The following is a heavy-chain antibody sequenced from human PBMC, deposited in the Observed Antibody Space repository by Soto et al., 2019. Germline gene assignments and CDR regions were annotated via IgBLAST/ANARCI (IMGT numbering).Heavy chain of an antibody. J-gene: IGHJ4*02. CDR1: GFNFSRDW. D-gene: IGHD2-15*01. CDR2: VKEDGSDK. CDR3: TRDSCSGGSC. V-gene: IGHV3-7*01. Sequence: QPGGSLRLSCVVSGFNFSRDWMSWVRQAPGKGLEWVANVKEDGSDKYYVDSVKGRFSISRDNAKNSVYLQMNSLREEDTAVYYCTRDSCSGGSCWGQGTLVTVSS.